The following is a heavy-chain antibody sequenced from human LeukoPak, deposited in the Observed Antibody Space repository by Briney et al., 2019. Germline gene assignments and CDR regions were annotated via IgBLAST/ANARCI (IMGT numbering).Heavy chain of an antibody. CDR3: ARDFRHMSTESDCMDV. V-gene: IGHV3-30*03. CDR2: ISYDGRNK. J-gene: IGHJ6*03. D-gene: IGHD3-10*01. Sequence: PGGSLRLSCAASGFTFSSYVMHWVRQAPGKGLEWVALISYDGRNKYYADSVKGRFTISRDNSKNTLYLQMSSLRAEDTAVYYCARDFRHMSTESDCMDVWGKGTTVAVSS. CDR1: GFTFSSYV.